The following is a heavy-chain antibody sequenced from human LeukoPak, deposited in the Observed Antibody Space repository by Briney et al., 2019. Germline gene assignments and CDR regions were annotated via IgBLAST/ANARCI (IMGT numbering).Heavy chain of an antibody. J-gene: IGHJ4*02. Sequence: PSETLSLTCTVSGGSISSGGYYWSWIRQHPGKGLEWIGYIYYSGSTYYNPSLKGRVTISVDTSKNQFSLKLSSVTAADTAVYYCAREDTAMGTFDYWGQGTLVTVSS. CDR1: GGSISSGGYY. CDR2: IYYSGST. V-gene: IGHV4-31*03. D-gene: IGHD5-18*01. CDR3: AREDTAMGTFDY.